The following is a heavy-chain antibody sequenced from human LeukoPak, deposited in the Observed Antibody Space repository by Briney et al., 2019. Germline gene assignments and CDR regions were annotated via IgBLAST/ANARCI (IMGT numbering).Heavy chain of an antibody. CDR1: GGSISSGGSS. D-gene: IGHD3-10*01. J-gene: IGHJ3*02. CDR2: IYHSGST. V-gene: IGHV4-30-2*01. CDR3: ARESGFGELGAFDI. Sequence: PSQTLSLTCAVSGGSISSGGSSWSWIRQPPGKGLEWIGYIYHSGSTYYNPSLKSRVTISVDRSKNQFSLKLSSVTAADTAVYYCARESGFGELGAFDIWGQGTMVTVSS.